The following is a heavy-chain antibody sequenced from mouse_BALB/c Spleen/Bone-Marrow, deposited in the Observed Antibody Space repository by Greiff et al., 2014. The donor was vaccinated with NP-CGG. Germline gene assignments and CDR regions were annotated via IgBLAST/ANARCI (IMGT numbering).Heavy chain of an antibody. V-gene: IGHV1-80*01. CDR2: IYPGGGDT. J-gene: IGHJ2*01. CDR1: GYVFSTYW. CDR3: ARGGISVDY. Sequence: QVQLQQPGAELVRPGSSVKISCKSSGYVFSTYWINWVKQRPGQGLEWIGQIYPGGGDTDFNGKFKDKATLTADESSNTAYMQLSSLTSEDSAVYFCARGGISVDYWGQGTTLTVSS.